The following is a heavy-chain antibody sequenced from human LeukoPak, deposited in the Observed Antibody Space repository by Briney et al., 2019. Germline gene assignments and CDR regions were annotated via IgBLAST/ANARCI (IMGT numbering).Heavy chain of an antibody. Sequence: PSQTLSLTCTVSGGSISSGSYYWSWIRQPAGKGLEWIGRIYTSGSTNYNPSLKSRVTISVDTSKNQFSLKLSSVTAADTAVYYCARGCLAARNWGQGTLVTVSS. CDR3: ARGCLAARN. J-gene: IGHJ4*02. CDR2: IYTSGST. CDR1: GGSISSGSYY. V-gene: IGHV4-61*02. D-gene: IGHD6-25*01.